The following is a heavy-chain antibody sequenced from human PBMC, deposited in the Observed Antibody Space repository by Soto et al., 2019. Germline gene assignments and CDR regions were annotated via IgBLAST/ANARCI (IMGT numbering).Heavy chain of an antibody. J-gene: IGHJ4*02. CDR1: GFTFRTYA. V-gene: IGHV3-30*01. D-gene: IGHD6-13*01. CDR3: ARGDSNSWSDY. Sequence: QVQLVESGGGVVQPGRSLRLSCAASGFTFRTYAMDWVRQAPGKGLEWVAVISYDGTNKYYADSVKGRFTISRDNSKNTLSLHMNSLRAEDTAVYYCARGDSNSWSDYWGQGTLVTVSS. CDR2: ISYDGTNK.